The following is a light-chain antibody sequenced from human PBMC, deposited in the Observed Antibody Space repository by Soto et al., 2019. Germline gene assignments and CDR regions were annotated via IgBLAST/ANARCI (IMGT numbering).Light chain of an antibody. CDR2: HAS. Sequence: DIPMTQSPSTLSASVGDRVTITCRASQSVSIWLAWYQQKPGKSPKLLIYHASTLGSGVPSRFSGSGSGTEFTLSISSLQPDDFATYYCQQYNSYSTFGQGTKVDNK. V-gene: IGKV1-5*01. CDR3: QQYNSYST. CDR1: QSVSIW. J-gene: IGKJ1*01.